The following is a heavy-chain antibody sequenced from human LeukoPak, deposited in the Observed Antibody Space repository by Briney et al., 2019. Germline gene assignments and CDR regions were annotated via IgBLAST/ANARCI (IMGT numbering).Heavy chain of an antibody. CDR1: GGSISNYY. CDR3: ARATHWAFDY. V-gene: IGHV4-4*07. J-gene: IGHJ4*02. D-gene: IGHD7-27*01. Sequence: LSETLSLTCTVSGGSISNYYWSWIRQPAGKGLEWIGRIYTSGSTNYSPSLKSRVTMSVDTSKNQFSLRLSSVTAADTAVYYCARATHWAFDYWGQGTLVTVSS. CDR2: IYTSGST.